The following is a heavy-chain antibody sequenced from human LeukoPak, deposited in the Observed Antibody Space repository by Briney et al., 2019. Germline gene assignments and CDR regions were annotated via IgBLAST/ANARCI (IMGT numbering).Heavy chain of an antibody. CDR3: ARTNVYYYDSSDYYPHFDY. CDR2: ISAYNGNT. CDR1: GYTFTSYG. V-gene: IGHV1-18*01. J-gene: IGHJ4*02. Sequence: ASVKVSCKASGYTFTSYGISWVGQAPGQGLEWMGWISAYNGNTNYAQKLQGRVTMTTDTSTSTAYMELRSLRSDDTAVYYCARTNVYYYDSSDYYPHFDYWGQGTLVTVSS. D-gene: IGHD3-22*01.